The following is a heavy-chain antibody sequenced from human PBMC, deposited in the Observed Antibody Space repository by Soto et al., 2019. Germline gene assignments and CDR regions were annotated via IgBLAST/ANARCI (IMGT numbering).Heavy chain of an antibody. CDR1: GFTFSNAW. V-gene: IGHV3-15*01. J-gene: IGHJ6*02. CDR2: IKSKTDGGTT. Sequence: PGGSLRLSCAASGFTFSNAWMSWVRQAPGKGLEWVGRIKSKTDGGTTDYAAPVKGRFTISRDDSKNTLYLQMNSLKTEDTAVYYCTTDPTPRAAAGLGPMDVWGQGTTVTVSS. D-gene: IGHD6-13*01. CDR3: TTDPTPRAAAGLGPMDV.